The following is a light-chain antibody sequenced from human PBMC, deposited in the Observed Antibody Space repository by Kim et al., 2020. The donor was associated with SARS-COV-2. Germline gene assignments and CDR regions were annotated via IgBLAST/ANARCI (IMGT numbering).Light chain of an antibody. CDR1: LDISSY. J-gene: IGKJ1*01. CDR2: AAS. Sequence: AIRITQSPSSLSASTGDRVTITCRASLDISSYLAWYQQKPGKAPKLLIYAASTLQGGVPSRFSGTGSGTDFTLTISCLQSEDFATYHCQQYYTYPRTFGQGTKVDIK. CDR3: QQYYTYPRT. V-gene: IGKV1-8*01.